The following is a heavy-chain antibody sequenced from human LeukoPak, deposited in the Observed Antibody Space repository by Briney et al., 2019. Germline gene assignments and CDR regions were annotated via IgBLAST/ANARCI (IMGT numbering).Heavy chain of an antibody. CDR2: IYYSGST. D-gene: IGHD4-11*01. J-gene: IGHJ5*02. Sequence: PSETLSLTCTVSGASITSYYWSWIRQPPGKGLEWIGYIYYSGSTNYNPSLKNRVTISADTSKDQISLRLSSVTAADTAVYYCARHDYSNYPPPNWFDPWGRGTLVTVSS. CDR3: ARHDYSNYPPPNWFDP. V-gene: IGHV4-59*08. CDR1: GASITSYY.